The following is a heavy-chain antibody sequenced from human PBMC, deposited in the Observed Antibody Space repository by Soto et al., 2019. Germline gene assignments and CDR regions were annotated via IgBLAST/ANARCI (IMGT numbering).Heavy chain of an antibody. J-gene: IGHJ5*02. CDR3: GTEMHTGFTHDFEA. Sequence: EPLSLSGVVTSGSMTSYRWSWIRQFPGKGLEWIAYRSYTRNTNYNPSLQSRFTISIDTSKNQLSLQFTSMTAADTAVYYRGTEMHTGFTHDFEAGGQAAPVTVS. V-gene: IGHV4-59*01. CDR1: SGSMTSYR. CDR2: RSYTRNT. D-gene: IGHD5-12*01.